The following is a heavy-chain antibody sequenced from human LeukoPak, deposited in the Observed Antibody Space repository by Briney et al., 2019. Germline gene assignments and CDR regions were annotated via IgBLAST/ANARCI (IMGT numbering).Heavy chain of an antibody. Sequence: SETLSLTCAVSGDSISTSNSYWGWIRQPPGKGLEWIGEINHSGSTNYDPSLKSRVTISVDTSKNQFSLKLSSVTAADTAVYYCARQKALYSSSWLYYYYYMDVWGKGTTVTISS. CDR3: ARQKALYSSSWLYYYYYMDV. D-gene: IGHD6-13*01. CDR1: GDSISTSNSY. V-gene: IGHV4-39*01. CDR2: INHSGST. J-gene: IGHJ6*03.